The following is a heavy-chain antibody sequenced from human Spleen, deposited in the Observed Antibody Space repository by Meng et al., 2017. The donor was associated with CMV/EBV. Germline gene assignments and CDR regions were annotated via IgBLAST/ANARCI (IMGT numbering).Heavy chain of an antibody. CDR1: GFTFSSYA. CDR2: ISGSGAVT. CDR3: AKSVAVVTPGYYYYGMDV. D-gene: IGHD4-23*01. V-gene: IGHV3-23*01. J-gene: IGHJ6*02. Sequence: GESLKISCAAFGFTFSSYAMSWVRQAPGKGLEWVSAISGSGAVTYYADSVKGRFTISRDNSKNTLYLQMNSLRAEDTAVYYCAKSVAVVTPGYYYYGMDVWGQGTTVTVSS.